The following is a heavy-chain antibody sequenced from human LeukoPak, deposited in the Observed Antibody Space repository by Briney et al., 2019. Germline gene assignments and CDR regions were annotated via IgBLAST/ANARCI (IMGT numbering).Heavy chain of an antibody. Sequence: SETLSLTCTVSGGSISSYYWSRIRQPPGKGLEWIGYIYTSGSTNYNPSLKSRVTISVDTSKNQFSLKLSSVTAADTAVYYCARNRQGAFDIWGRGTMVTVSS. CDR1: GGSISSYY. J-gene: IGHJ3*02. V-gene: IGHV4-4*09. CDR3: ARNRQGAFDI. CDR2: IYTSGST.